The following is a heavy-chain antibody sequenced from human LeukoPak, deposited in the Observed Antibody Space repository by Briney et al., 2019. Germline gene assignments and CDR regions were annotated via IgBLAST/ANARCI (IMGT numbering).Heavy chain of an antibody. CDR2: IYYSGST. V-gene: IGHV4-30-4*01. CDR1: GGSISSGDYY. CDR3: ASAYDRSGYLTGFDP. Sequence: SETLSLTCTVSGGSISSGDYYWSWIRQPPEKGLEWIGYIYYSGSTYYNPSLKSRVTISVDMSKNRFSLKLSSVTAADTAMYYCASAYDRSGYLTGFDPWGQGTLVTVSS. D-gene: IGHD3-22*01. J-gene: IGHJ5*02.